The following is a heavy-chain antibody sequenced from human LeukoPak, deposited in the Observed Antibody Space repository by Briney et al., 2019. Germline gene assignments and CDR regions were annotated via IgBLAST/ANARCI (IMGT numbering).Heavy chain of an antibody. CDR1: GFTFSSYG. J-gene: IGHJ4*02. Sequence: PGGSLRLSCAASGFTFSSYGMHWVRQAPGKGLEGVAFIRYDGSNKYYADSVKGRFTISRDNSKNTLYLQMNSLRAEDTAVYYCANPPRDNYDFWSGYHYDYWGQGTLVTVSS. CDR2: IRYDGSNK. V-gene: IGHV3-30*02. D-gene: IGHD3-3*01. CDR3: ANPPRDNYDFWSGYHYDY.